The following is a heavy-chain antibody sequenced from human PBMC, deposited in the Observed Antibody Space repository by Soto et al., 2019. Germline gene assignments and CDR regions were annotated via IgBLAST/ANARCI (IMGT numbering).Heavy chain of an antibody. CDR3: AVSGYSLLYYFDY. Sequence: SETLSLTCAVSGGSISSGGYSWSWIRQPPGKGLEWIGYIYHSGSTYYNPPLKSRVTISVDRSKNQFSLKLSSVTAADTAVYYCAVSGYSLLYYFDYWGQGTLVTVSS. CDR2: IYHSGST. D-gene: IGHD3-22*01. V-gene: IGHV4-30-2*01. J-gene: IGHJ4*02. CDR1: GGSISSGGYS.